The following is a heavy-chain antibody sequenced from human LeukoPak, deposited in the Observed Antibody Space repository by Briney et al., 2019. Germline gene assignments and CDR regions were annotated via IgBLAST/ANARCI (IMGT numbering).Heavy chain of an antibody. CDR1: GGSFNNYY. D-gene: IGHD2-15*01. CDR2: IYSSGST. Sequence: PPETLSLTCTVSGGSFNNYYWNWIRQPAGKGLEWIGRIYSSGSTDYNPSLKSRVTMSADTSKNQFSLNLTSVTAADSAVYYCARARGRLLLIDYWGQGTLVTVSS. V-gene: IGHV4-4*07. J-gene: IGHJ4*02. CDR3: ARARGRLLLIDY.